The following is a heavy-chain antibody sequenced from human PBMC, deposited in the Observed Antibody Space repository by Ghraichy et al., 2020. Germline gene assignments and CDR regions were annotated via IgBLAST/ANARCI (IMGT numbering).Heavy chain of an antibody. CDR1: GFAFSNYA. V-gene: IGHV3-30*04. D-gene: IGHD2-2*01. J-gene: IGHJ6*02. Sequence: GESLNISCAASGFAFSNYAMHWVRQAPGKGLEWVAVFSYDGRGRFYADSVKDRFTISRDNSRNTLYLQMNSLRVDDTAVYYCARELAPTATYYYAMDVWGQGTTVTVSS. CDR3: ARELAPTATYYYAMDV. CDR2: FSYDGRGR.